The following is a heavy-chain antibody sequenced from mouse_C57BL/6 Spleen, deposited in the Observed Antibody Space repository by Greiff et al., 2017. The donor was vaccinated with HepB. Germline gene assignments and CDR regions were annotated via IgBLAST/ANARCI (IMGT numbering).Heavy chain of an antibody. Sequence: VQLKESGPELVKPGDSVKISCKASGYSFTGYFMNWVMQSHGKSLEWIGRINPYNGDTFYNQKFKGKATLTVDKSSSTAHMELRSLTSEDSAVYYCARSGSSGSDYWGQGTTLTVSS. CDR2: INPYNGDT. V-gene: IGHV1-20*01. CDR3: ARSGSSGSDY. D-gene: IGHD3-2*02. CDR1: GYSFTGYF. J-gene: IGHJ2*01.